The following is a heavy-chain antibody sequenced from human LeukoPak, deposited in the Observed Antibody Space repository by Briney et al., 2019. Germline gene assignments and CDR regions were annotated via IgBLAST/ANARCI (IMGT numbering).Heavy chain of an antibody. CDR2: ISGSGGGSGGST. D-gene: IGHD3-22*01. CDR1: GFTFSSYA. J-gene: IGHJ3*02. V-gene: IGHV3-23*01. CDR3: ARDDGYDSSGYYFGAFDI. Sequence: GGSLRLSCAASGFTFSSYAMSWVRQAPGKGLEWVSVSVISGSGGGSGGSTYYADSVKGRFTISRDNAKNSLYLQMNSLRAEDTAVYYCARDDGYDSSGYYFGAFDIWGQGTMVTVSS.